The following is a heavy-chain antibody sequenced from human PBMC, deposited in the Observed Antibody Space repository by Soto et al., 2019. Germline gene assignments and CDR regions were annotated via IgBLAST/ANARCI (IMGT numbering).Heavy chain of an antibody. Sequence: GGSLRLSCAASGFTFSSYAMNWVRQAPGKGLEWVSAISGSGGSTYYADSVKGRFTISRDNSKKTLYLQMNSLRAEDTAVYYCAKDREKTTVYYYYYAMDVWGQGTTVTVSS. CDR3: AKDREKTTVYYYYYAMDV. J-gene: IGHJ6*02. CDR2: ISGSGGST. CDR1: GFTFSSYA. V-gene: IGHV3-23*01. D-gene: IGHD4-4*01.